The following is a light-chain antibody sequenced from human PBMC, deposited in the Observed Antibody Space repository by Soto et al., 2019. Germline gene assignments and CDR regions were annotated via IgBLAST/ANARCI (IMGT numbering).Light chain of an antibody. J-gene: IGKJ1*01. CDR3: QQYNSYSQT. V-gene: IGKV1-5*01. Sequence: VTITCRASQSISIWLAWYQQKPGKAPKVLIYDASSLESGVPSRFSGSGSGTEFTLTITGLQPDDFATYYCQQYNSYSQTFGQGTKVDIK. CDR1: QSISIW. CDR2: DAS.